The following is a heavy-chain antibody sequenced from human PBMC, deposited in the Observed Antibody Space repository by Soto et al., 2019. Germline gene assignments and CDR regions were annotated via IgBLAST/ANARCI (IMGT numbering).Heavy chain of an antibody. CDR3: ANVSQYDILTASHASDY. Sequence: GSLRLSCAVSGSTCNSYAMNWVRQAPGKGLEWVSSISGGGGGTYYADSLKGRLTISRDNSESTLYLQMNSLRAEDTAVYYWANVSQYDILTASHASDYWGQGTLVTVSS. J-gene: IGHJ4*02. CDR1: GSTCNSYA. V-gene: IGHV3-23*01. CDR2: ISGGGGGT. D-gene: IGHD3-9*01.